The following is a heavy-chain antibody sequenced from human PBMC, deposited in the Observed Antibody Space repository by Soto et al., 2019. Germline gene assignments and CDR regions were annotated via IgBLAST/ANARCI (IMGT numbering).Heavy chain of an antibody. D-gene: IGHD3-9*01. V-gene: IGHV3-23*01. Sequence: EVQLLESGGGLVQPGGSLRLSCAASGFTFSSYAMSWVRQAPGKGLEWVSAISGSGGSTYYADSVKGRFTISRDNSKNTLYLQMNSLRAEDTAVYYCAKDPPSSILTGYSATTVDYWGQGTLVTVSS. J-gene: IGHJ4*02. CDR2: ISGSGGST. CDR1: GFTFSSYA. CDR3: AKDPPSSILTGYSATTVDY.